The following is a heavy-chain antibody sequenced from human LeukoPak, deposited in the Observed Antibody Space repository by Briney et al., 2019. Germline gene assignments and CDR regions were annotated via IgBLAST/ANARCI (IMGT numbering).Heavy chain of an antibody. CDR1: GFTFSNYN. Sequence: GGSLRLSCAASGFTFSNYNMNWVRQAPGKGLEWVSSISSSSSYIYYADSQRGRFTISRDNAENSLYLQMISLRAEDTAVYYCARGRDGSQSPIDYWGQGTLVTVSS. D-gene: IGHD5-12*01. J-gene: IGHJ4*02. CDR3: ARGRDGSQSPIDY. V-gene: IGHV3-21*01. CDR2: ISSSSSYI.